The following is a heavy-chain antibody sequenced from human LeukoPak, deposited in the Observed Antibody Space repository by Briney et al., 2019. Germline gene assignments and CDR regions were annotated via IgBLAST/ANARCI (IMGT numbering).Heavy chain of an antibody. V-gene: IGHV3-23*01. CDR2: LSGSGAAT. J-gene: IGHJ4*02. D-gene: IGHD3-10*01. CDR1: GFTVISNY. CDR3: AKDRWYDGESGYFDH. Sequence: PGGSLRLSCAGSGFTVISNYMSWVRQAPGKGLEWVSGLSGSGAATFYADSVKGRFTISRDNSNNTLYLRLNSLRAEDTAIYFCAKDRWYDGESGYFDHWGRGTLVTVSS.